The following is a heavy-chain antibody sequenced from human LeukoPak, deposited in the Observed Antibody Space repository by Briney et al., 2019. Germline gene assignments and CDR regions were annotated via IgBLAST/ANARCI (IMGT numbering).Heavy chain of an antibody. CDR2: IYYRGII. D-gene: IGHD5-18*01. CDR1: GDSISSYH. Sequence: PSETLSLTCTVSGDSISSYHWSWIRQPPGKGLEWIGYIYYRGIINYNPSLKSRVTMSVDTSKNQFSLKLSSVTAADTAVYYCASRGYSYGYVDYWGQGTLVTVSS. V-gene: IGHV4-59*12. J-gene: IGHJ4*02. CDR3: ASRGYSYGYVDY.